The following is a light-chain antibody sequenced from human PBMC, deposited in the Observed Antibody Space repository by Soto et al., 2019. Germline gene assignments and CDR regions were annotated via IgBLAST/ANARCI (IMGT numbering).Light chain of an antibody. CDR1: QSVSGN. V-gene: IGKV3-15*01. CDR2: GAS. J-gene: IGKJ1*01. Sequence: EIVLTQSPGTLFLSPGERATLSCWASQSVSGNLAWYQQKPGQAPRLLIYGASTRATGIPARFSGSGSGTDFTLTISRLEPEDFAVYYCQQYNNWPPWTFGQGTKVDI. CDR3: QQYNNWPPWT.